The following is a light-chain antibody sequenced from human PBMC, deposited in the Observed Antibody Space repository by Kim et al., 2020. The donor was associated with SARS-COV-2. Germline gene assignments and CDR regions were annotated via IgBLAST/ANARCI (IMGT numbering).Light chain of an antibody. Sequence: APGKTARITCGGSDIGGKSVHWYHQKPGQATVLVIYYDNERPAGIPERFSGSNSGNTATLTISRVEAGDEADYYCQVWDGNSNHVVFGGGTQLTVL. V-gene: IGLV3-21*04. J-gene: IGLJ2*01. CDR1: DIGGKS. CDR3: QVWDGNSNHVV. CDR2: YDN.